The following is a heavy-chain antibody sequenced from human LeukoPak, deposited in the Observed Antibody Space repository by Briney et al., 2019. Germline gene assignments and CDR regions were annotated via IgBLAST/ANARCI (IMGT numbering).Heavy chain of an antibody. D-gene: IGHD5-12*01. CDR3: ARERYSGYDRFFDY. V-gene: IGHV3-74*01. J-gene: IGHJ4*02. CDR1: GFTFSSYW. CDR2: INSDGSST. Sequence: GGSLRLSCAASGFTFSSYWMHWVRHAPGKGLVWVSRINSDGSSTSYADSVKGRFTISRDNAKNTLYLQMNSLRAEDTAVYYCARERYSGYDRFFDYWGQGTLVTVSS.